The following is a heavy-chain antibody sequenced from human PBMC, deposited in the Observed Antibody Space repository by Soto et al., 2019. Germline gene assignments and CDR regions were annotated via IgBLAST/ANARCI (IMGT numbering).Heavy chain of an antibody. J-gene: IGHJ4*02. V-gene: IGHV2-5*02. Sequence: QITLKESGPTLVTPTQTLTLTCSFSGFSLTSRPMGVGWIRQPPGKALEWLAVIYWDDDKRYSPALRSRLTITKDTSKKQVVLTVTNMDPVDTAKYYCAHRLGGYTWNDGYLDYWGQGILVTGSS. D-gene: IGHD1-20*01. CDR1: GFSLTSRPMG. CDR2: IYWDDDK. CDR3: AHRLGGYTWNDGYLDY.